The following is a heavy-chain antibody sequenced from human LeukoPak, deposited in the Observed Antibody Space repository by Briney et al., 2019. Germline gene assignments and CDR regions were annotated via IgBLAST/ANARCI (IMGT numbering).Heavy chain of an antibody. CDR1: RFTFSTYS. Sequence: GGSLRLSCAASRFTFSTYSMNWVRQAPGKGLEWVSSITSSRTYIYYADSVKGRFTTSRDNAKNALYLQMNSLRAEDTAVYYCARDGDGYYFDYWGQGTLVTVSS. CDR2: ITSSRTYI. CDR3: ARDGDGYYFDY. V-gene: IGHV3-21*01. J-gene: IGHJ4*02. D-gene: IGHD3-10*01.